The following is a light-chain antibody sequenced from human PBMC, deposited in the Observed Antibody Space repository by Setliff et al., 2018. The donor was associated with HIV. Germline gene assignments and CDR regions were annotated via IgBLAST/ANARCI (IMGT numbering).Light chain of an antibody. V-gene: IGLV1-44*01. CDR1: SSNIGSNA. Sequence: SALAQPPSASGTPGQRVTISCSGSSSNIGSNAVSWYQQLPGTAPKLLLYSNDQRPSGVPDRISGSKSGTSASLAIRGLQSEDEADYYCAAWDDSLNGVVFGGGTKVTVL. J-gene: IGLJ2*01. CDR2: SND. CDR3: AAWDDSLNGVV.